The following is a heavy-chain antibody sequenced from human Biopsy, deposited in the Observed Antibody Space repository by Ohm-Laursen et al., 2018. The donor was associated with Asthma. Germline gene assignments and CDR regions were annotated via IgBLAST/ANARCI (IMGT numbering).Heavy chain of an antibody. CDR3: ARVKDGYNFDY. J-gene: IGHJ4*02. CDR2: IYHSGST. Sequence: TLSLTWSVSGGSISSGGYCWSWIRQPPGKGLEWIGNIYHSGSTYYNPSLKGRVTISVDRSKNQYSLKLSSVTAADTAVYYRARVKDGYNFDYWGQGALVTVSS. D-gene: IGHD5-24*01. V-gene: IGHV4-30-2*01. CDR1: GGSISSGGYC.